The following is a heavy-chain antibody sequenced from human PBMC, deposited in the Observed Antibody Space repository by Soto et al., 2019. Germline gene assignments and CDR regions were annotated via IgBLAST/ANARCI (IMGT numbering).Heavy chain of an antibody. CDR1: GGTFSSYA. J-gene: IGHJ6*02. D-gene: IGHD4-4*01. Sequence: ASVKVSCKASGGTFSSYAISWVRQAPGQGLEWMGGIIPIFGTANYAQKFQGRVTITAGESTSTAYMELSSLRSEDTAVYYCARDDYSNYYGMDVWGQGTTVTVS. CDR3: ARDDYSNYYGMDV. CDR2: IIPIFGTA. V-gene: IGHV1-69*13.